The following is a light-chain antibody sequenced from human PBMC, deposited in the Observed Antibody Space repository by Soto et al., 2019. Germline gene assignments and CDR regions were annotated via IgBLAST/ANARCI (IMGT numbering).Light chain of an antibody. CDR3: SSYTSRSTYV. V-gene: IGLV2-14*03. J-gene: IGLJ1*01. CDR2: DVR. Sequence: QSALTQPASVSGSPGQSITISCTGTSSDVSSYDYVSWYQHHPDKSHKLMIYDVRYRPSGVFNRFSGSRSGNTASLTFSGLQAEDEADYYCSSYTSRSTYVFGTGTKVTVL. CDR1: SSDVSSYDY.